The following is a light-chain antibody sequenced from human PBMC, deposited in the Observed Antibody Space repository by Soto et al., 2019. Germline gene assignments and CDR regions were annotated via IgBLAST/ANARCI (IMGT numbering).Light chain of an antibody. V-gene: IGLV1-44*01. J-gene: IGLJ1*01. Sequence: QSVLPQPPSASGTPGQRVTFSCSGSRSNIGTNTVNWYQHLPGTAPKLLIYSNNLRPSGVPDRFSGSNSVTSASLAISGLQSEDEADYYCAVWDDSLNGYVFGAGTKVTVL. CDR3: AVWDDSLNGYV. CDR1: RSNIGTNT. CDR2: SNN.